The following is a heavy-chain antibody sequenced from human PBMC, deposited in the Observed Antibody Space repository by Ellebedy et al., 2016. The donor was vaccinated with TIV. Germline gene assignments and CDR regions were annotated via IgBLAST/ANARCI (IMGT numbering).Heavy chain of an antibody. Sequence: AASVKVSCKASGYTFTSYAMHWVRQAPGQRLEWMGWINAGNGNTKYSQKFQGRVTMTTDTSTSTAYMELRSLRSDDTAVYYCARDEPMIPGMDVWGQGTTVTVSS. CDR1: GYTFTSYA. CDR2: INAGNGNT. D-gene: IGHD3-16*01. V-gene: IGHV1-3*01. J-gene: IGHJ6*02. CDR3: ARDEPMIPGMDV.